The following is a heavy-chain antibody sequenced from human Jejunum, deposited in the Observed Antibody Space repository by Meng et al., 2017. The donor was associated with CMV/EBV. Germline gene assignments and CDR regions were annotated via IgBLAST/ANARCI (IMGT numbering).Heavy chain of an antibody. J-gene: IGHJ4*02. Sequence: GFTFSSYEMNWDRQIPGKGLEWISYISASTSAIYYAASVKGRFTISRDNVKNSLYLLMESLRADDTAIYYCVRGGSSGTLKYFDYWGQGALVTVSS. CDR3: VRGGSSGTLKYFDY. V-gene: IGHV3-48*03. D-gene: IGHD3-3*01. CDR2: ISASTSAI. CDR1: GFTFSSYE.